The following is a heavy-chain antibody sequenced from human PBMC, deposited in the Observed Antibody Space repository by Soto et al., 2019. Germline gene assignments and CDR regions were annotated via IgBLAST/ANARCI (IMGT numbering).Heavy chain of an antibody. CDR1: GGSISTSNW. D-gene: IGHD2-15*01. J-gene: IGHJ5*02. Sequence: QVQLQESGPGLVKPSGTLSLTCTVSGGSISTSNWWGWVRQPPGKGLEWIGEIDHSGSINYNPSLKSRVTRSVDKSKNQFSLKLSSVTAADTAVYYCARGARSGGSSYNWFDPWGQGTLVTVSS. V-gene: IGHV4-4*02. CDR3: ARGARSGGSSYNWFDP. CDR2: IDHSGSI.